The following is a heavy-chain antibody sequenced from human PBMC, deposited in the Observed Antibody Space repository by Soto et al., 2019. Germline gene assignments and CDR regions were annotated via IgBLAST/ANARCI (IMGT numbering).Heavy chain of an antibody. CDR1: GYTFTSYP. J-gene: IGHJ4*02. V-gene: IGHV1-3*01. D-gene: IGHD3-22*01. Sequence: QVQLVQSGAEVKKPGASVKVSCKASGYTFTSYPMHWVRQAPGQGLEWMGWINAGNGDTKYSQKFQGRVTITRDTFAITAYMELSSLRSEDTAVYYCVRDWTHYDSSGPGDYWGQGTLVTVSS. CDR3: VRDWTHYDSSGPGDY. CDR2: INAGNGDT.